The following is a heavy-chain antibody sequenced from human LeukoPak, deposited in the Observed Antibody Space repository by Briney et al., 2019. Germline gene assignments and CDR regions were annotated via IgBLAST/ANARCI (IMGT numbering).Heavy chain of an antibody. V-gene: IGHV4-34*01. CDR3: ARGGVSYDYVWGSYRYLSWFDP. Sequence: SETLSLTCAVYDGSFSGYYWSWIRQPPGKGLEWIGEINHSGSTNYNPSLKSRVTISVDTSKNQFSLKLSSVTAADTAVYYCARGGVSYDYVWGSYRYLSWFDPWGQGTLVTVSS. D-gene: IGHD3-16*02. J-gene: IGHJ5*02. CDR2: INHSGST. CDR1: DGSFSGYY.